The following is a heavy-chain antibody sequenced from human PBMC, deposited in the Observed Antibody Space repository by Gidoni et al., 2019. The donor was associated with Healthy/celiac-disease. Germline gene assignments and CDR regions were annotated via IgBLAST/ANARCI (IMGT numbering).Heavy chain of an antibody. J-gene: IGHJ5*02. CDR1: RYSFTSYC. V-gene: IGHV5-10-1*01. Sequence: ELQLVQSGAELKKPGESLRISCKGSRYSFTSYCISWVRQMTGKGLEWMGRIDPSDSYTNYSPSCQGHVTISADKSISTAYLQWSSLKASDTAMYYCARRGGYCSSTSCPGGDWFDPWGQGTLVTVSS. CDR2: IDPSDSYT. D-gene: IGHD2-2*01. CDR3: ARRGGYCSSTSCPGGDWFDP.